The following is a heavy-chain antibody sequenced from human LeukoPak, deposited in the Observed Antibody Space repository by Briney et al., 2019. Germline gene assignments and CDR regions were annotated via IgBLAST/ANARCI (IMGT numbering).Heavy chain of an antibody. Sequence: GESLKVSCKASGYTFTSYQIHWVRQAPGQGLEWMGIINPSGGSTSYAQKFQGRVTMTRDTSTSTVYMELSSLRSEDTAVYYCARGYYAMRGFDPWGQGTLVTVSS. CDR2: INPSGGST. CDR3: ARGYYAMRGFDP. V-gene: IGHV1-46*01. D-gene: IGHD2-8*01. CDR1: GYTFTSYQ. J-gene: IGHJ5*02.